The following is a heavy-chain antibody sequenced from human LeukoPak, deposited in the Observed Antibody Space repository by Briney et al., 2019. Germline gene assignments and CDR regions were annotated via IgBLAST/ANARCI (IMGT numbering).Heavy chain of an antibody. J-gene: IGHJ4*02. V-gene: IGHV4-59*01. CDR3: ARLRGNYFPDY. CDR1: GGSINNYY. D-gene: IGHD4-11*01. Sequence: SETLSLTCTVSGGSINNYYWTWIRRPPGKGLEWIGYIFYSGSTNYNPSLKSRLTISVDTSKNQFSLKLSSVTAADTAVYYCARLRGNYFPDYWGQGTLVTVSS. CDR2: IFYSGST.